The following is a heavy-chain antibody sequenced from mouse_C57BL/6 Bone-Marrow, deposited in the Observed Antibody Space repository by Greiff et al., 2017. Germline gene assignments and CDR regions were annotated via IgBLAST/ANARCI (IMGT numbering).Heavy chain of an antibody. Sequence: QVQLQQPGAELVKPGASVKLSCKASGYTFTSYWMHWVKQRPGRGLEWIGRFDPNSGGTKYNEKFKSKATLTVDKPSSTAYMQLSSLTSEDSAVYYCAREIHGGGYAMDDWGQGTSVTVSS. CDR3: AREIHGGGYAMDD. CDR1: GYTFTSYW. V-gene: IGHV1-72*01. J-gene: IGHJ4*01. CDR2: FDPNSGGT. D-gene: IGHD1-1*01.